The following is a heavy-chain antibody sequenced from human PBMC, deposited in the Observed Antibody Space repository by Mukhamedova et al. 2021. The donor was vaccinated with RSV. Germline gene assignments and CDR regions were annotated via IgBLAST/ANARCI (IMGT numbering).Heavy chain of an antibody. Sequence: SYATAYAASVKGRFTISRDDSKNTAYLQMNSLKTEDTAVYYCTRPKYDFWSGTSPWWYFDLWGRGTLVTVSS. D-gene: IGHD3-3*01. CDR3: TRPKYDFWSGTSPWWYFDL. CDR2: SYAT. V-gene: IGHV3-73*01. J-gene: IGHJ2*01.